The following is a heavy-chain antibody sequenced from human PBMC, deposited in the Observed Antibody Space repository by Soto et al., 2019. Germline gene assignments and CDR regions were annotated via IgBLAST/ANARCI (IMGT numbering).Heavy chain of an antibody. CDR2: IRSKPNNYAT. Sequence: EVQLVESGGGLVHPGGSLKLSCAASGFPFNGSAMHWVRQASGKGLEWVGRIRSKPNNYATAYAASLKGRFTISRDDSKNTAYLQMNSLKTEDTAVYYCAGDFYYNMDVWRQGTTVTVSS. CDR3: AGDFYYNMDV. V-gene: IGHV3-73*02. J-gene: IGHJ6*02. CDR1: GFPFNGSA.